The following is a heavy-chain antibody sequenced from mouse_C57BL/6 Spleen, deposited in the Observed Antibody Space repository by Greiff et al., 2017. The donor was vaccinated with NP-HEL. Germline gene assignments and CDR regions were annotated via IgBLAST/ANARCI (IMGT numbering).Heavy chain of an antibody. Sequence: QVQLQQSGAELVKPGASVKISCKASGYTFTDYYINWVKQRPGQGLEWIGKIGPGSGSTYYNEKFKGKATLTADKSSSTAYMQLSSLTSEDSAVYFCARGAYYSNYEAYYFDYWGQGTTLTVSS. D-gene: IGHD2-5*01. J-gene: IGHJ2*01. CDR1: GYTFTDYY. CDR3: ARGAYYSNYEAYYFDY. V-gene: IGHV1-77*01. CDR2: IGPGSGST.